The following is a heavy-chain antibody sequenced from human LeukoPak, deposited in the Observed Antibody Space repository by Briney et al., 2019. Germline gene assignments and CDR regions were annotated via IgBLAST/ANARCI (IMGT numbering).Heavy chain of an antibody. CDR2: ISSSSSYI. V-gene: IGHV3-21*03. D-gene: IGHD1-1*01. Sequence: GGSLRLSCAASGFTFSSYTMNWVRQAPGKGLEWVSSISSSSSYIYYADSVKGRFTISRDNAKNSLYLEMNSLRVEDTAVYYCAKTGMLRRVGYLDVWGKGTAVIVSS. J-gene: IGHJ6*04. CDR3: AKTGMLRRVGYLDV. CDR1: GFTFSSYT.